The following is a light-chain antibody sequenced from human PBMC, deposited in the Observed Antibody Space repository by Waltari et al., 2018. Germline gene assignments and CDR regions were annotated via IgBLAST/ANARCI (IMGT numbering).Light chain of an antibody. CDR2: GKK. CDR1: ILRTYY. CDR3: SSRELSGHVV. V-gene: IGLV3-19*01. Sequence: SSDLTQDPDVSVALGQKVRITCQGDILRTYYGNWCRQKPGQAPELVIYGKKNRPSGIPDRFAASSSENTASLIITGAQAEDEADYYCSSRELSGHVVFGGGTRLTVL. J-gene: IGLJ2*01.